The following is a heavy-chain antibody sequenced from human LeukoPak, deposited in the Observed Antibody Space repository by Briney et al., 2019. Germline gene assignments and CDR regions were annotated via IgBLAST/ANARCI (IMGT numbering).Heavy chain of an antibody. Sequence: ASVKVSCKASGYTFTSYGISWVRQAPGQGLEWMGWISAYNGNTNYAQKLQGRVTMTTDTSTSTAYMELRSLRSDDTAVYYCARDRGYSGLFYYFGYWGQGTPVTVSS. CDR2: ISAYNGNT. CDR3: ARDRGYSGLFYYFGY. CDR1: GYTFTSYG. D-gene: IGHD5-12*01. V-gene: IGHV1-18*01. J-gene: IGHJ4*02.